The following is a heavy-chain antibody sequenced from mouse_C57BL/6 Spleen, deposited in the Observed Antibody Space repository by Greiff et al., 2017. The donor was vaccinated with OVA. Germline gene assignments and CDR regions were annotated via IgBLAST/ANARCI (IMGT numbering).Heavy chain of an antibody. CDR3: ARMEGKGPYAMDY. CDR1: GFSLRTFGMG. V-gene: IGHV8-8*01. D-gene: IGHD3-3*01. Sequence: QVTLKESGPGILQPSQTLSLTCSFSGFSLRTFGMGVGWIRQPSGKGLEWLAHIWWDDDKYYNPALKSRLTISKDTSKNQVCLKIDNVDTAETATYYCARMEGKGPYAMDYWGQGTSVTVSS. CDR2: IWWDDDK. J-gene: IGHJ4*01.